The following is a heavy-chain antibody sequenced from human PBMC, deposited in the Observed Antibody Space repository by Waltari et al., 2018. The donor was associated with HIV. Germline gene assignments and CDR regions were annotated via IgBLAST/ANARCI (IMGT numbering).Heavy chain of an antibody. D-gene: IGHD4-17*01. V-gene: IGHV4-4*02. J-gene: IGHJ4*02. CDR3: ARLRDYGDYGHYDF. Sequence: QVQLQESGPGLVRPSGTLFLTCGVTGGSITSSKWWSWVRQHPGKGLEWIGDIHHSGNVNYNLSLKSRVTFSVDRSKNHFSLNLTSVTTADTATYFCARLRDYGDYGHYDFWGRGTLVVVSP. CDR2: IHHSGNV. CDR1: GGSITSSKW.